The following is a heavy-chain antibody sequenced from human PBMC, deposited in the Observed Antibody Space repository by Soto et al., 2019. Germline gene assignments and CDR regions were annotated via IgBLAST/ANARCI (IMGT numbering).Heavy chain of an antibody. CDR2: ISSSGSTI. V-gene: IGHV3-48*03. J-gene: IGHJ6*02. CDR3: ARDGPNIVVVVAAALGYYYYGMDV. Sequence: GGSLRLSCAASGFTFSSYEMNWVRQAPGKGLEWVSYISSSGSTIYYADSVKGRFTISRDNAKNSLYLQMNSLRAEDTAVYYCARDGPNIVVVVAAALGYYYYGMDVWGQGTTVTVSS. CDR1: GFTFSSYE. D-gene: IGHD2-15*01.